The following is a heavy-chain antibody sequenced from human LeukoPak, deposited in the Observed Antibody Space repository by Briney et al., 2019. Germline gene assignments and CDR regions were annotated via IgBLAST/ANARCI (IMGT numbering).Heavy chain of an antibody. V-gene: IGHV3-48*01. CDR1: GFTFSSYG. CDR3: AKDHIVAVSGVMVY. CDR2: ISSSSSTI. Sequence: PGGSLRLSCAASGFTFSSYGMSWVRQAPGKGLEWVSYISSSSSTIYYADSVKGRFTISRDNAKNSLYLQMNSLRAEDTAVYYCAKDHIVAVSGVMVYWGQGTLVTVSS. D-gene: IGHD6-19*01. J-gene: IGHJ4*02.